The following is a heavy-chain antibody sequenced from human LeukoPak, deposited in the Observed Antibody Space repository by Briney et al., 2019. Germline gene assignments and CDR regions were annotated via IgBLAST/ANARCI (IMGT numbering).Heavy chain of an antibody. Sequence: GGSLRLSCAASGFTFSGYWMSWVRQAPGKGLEWVANIKQDGSEKYYVDSVKGRFTISRDNAKNSLYLQMSSLRAEDTAVYYCARDRYSSGWYGDFDCWGQGTLVTVSS. V-gene: IGHV3-7*01. CDR1: GFTFSGYW. J-gene: IGHJ4*02. CDR2: IKQDGSEK. CDR3: ARDRYSSGWYGDFDC. D-gene: IGHD6-19*01.